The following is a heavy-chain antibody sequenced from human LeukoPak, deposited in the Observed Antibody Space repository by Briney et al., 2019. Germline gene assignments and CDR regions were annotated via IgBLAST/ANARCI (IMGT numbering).Heavy chain of an antibody. Sequence: ASVKVSCKASGYTFSSYDIAWVRQATGQGLEWMGWMNPNSGDTGYAQKFQGRLTITRNTSISTAYMELSSLKSDDTAVYYCARGPTFPKSPPGPSHAFDIWGQGTMVTVSS. V-gene: IGHV1-8*03. CDR3: ARGPTFPKSPPGPSHAFDI. D-gene: IGHD1-14*01. CDR1: GYTFSSYD. CDR2: MNPNSGDT. J-gene: IGHJ3*02.